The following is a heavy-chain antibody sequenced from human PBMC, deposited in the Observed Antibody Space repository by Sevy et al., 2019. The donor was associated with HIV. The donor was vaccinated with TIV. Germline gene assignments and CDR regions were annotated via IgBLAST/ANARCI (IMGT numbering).Heavy chain of an antibody. V-gene: IGHV3-7*01. Sequence: GGYLRLSCAASGFTFSKYWMGWVRQAPGKGLEWVANIKQDAGQKYYVDSVKGRFTISRDNAKNSLYLQMNSLRAEDTAVYFSARDDGNYYFHYWGQGTLVTVSS. J-gene: IGHJ4*02. D-gene: IGHD1-7*01. CDR3: ARDDGNYYFHY. CDR2: IKQDAGQK. CDR1: GFTFSKYW.